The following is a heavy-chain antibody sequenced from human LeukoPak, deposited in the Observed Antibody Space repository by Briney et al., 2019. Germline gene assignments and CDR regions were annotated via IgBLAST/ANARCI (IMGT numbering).Heavy chain of an antibody. V-gene: IGHV3-21*01. CDR1: GFTFSSYA. CDR2: ISSSSSYI. J-gene: IGHJ4*02. Sequence: GGSLRLSCAASGFTFSSYAMSWVRQAPGKGLEWVSSISSSSSYIYYADSVKGRFTISRDNAKNSLYLQMNSLRAEDTAVYYCARDVAIDYYDSSGYSPFDYWCQGTLVTVSS. D-gene: IGHD3-22*01. CDR3: ARDVAIDYYDSSGYSPFDY.